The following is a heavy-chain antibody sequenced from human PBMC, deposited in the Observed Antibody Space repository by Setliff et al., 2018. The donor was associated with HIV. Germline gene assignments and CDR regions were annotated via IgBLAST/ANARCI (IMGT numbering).Heavy chain of an antibody. CDR3: ARHDTEYSSYPIDY. V-gene: IGHV4-39*01. CDR2: IYYSGST. Sequence: SETLSLTCTVSGGSISSSSYYWGWVRQPPGKGLEWIGSIYYSGSTYYNPSLKSRVTISVDTSKNQFSLKLSSVTAADTAVYYCARHDTEYSSYPIDYWGQGNLVTVSS. CDR1: GGSISSSSYY. D-gene: IGHD6-6*01. J-gene: IGHJ4*02.